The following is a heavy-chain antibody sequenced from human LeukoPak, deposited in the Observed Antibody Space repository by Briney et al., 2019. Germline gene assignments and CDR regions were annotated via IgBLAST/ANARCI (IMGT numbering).Heavy chain of an antibody. Sequence: PSETLSLTCTVSGGSISSYYWSWIRQPPGKGLEWIGYIYYSGSTNYNPSLKSRVTISVDTSKNQFSLKRSSVTAADTAVYYCARSTLYAGTDWFDPWGQGTLVTVSA. CDR1: GGSISSYY. J-gene: IGHJ5*02. CDR2: IYYSGST. CDR3: ARSTLYAGTDWFDP. D-gene: IGHD2-8*01. V-gene: IGHV4-59*01.